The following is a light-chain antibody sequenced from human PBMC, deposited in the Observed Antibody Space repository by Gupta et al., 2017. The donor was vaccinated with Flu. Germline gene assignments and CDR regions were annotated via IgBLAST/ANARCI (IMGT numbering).Light chain of an antibody. Sequence: PASLSSSPGDRATITCRASQSISNYLAWYQQKPGQAPRLLIYDASNRATGIPARFSGSGSGTDFTLTISSLEPEDFAVYYCQQRSNWPLTFGRGTKVEIK. CDR1: QSISNY. V-gene: IGKV3-11*01. CDR3: QQRSNWPLT. CDR2: DAS. J-gene: IGKJ4*01.